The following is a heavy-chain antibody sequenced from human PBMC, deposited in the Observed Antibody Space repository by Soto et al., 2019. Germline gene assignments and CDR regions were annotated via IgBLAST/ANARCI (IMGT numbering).Heavy chain of an antibody. D-gene: IGHD3-3*01. CDR1: GYTLTELS. CDR3: ATWAYYDFWGGYLFDY. J-gene: IGHJ4*02. V-gene: IGHV1-24*01. CDR2: FDPEDGET. Sequence: GASVKVSCKVSGYTLTELSMHWVRQAPGKGLEWMGGFDPEDGETIYAQKFQGRVTMTEDTSTDTAYMELSSLRSEDTAVYYCATWAYYDFWGGYLFDYWGQGTLVTVYS.